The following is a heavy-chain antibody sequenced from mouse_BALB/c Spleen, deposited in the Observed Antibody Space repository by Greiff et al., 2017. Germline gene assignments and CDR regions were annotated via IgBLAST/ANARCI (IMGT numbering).Heavy chain of an antibody. D-gene: IGHD4-1*01. CDR1: GYSITSDYA. V-gene: IGHV3-2*02. J-gene: IGHJ4*01. Sequence: VQLKESGPGLVKPSQSLSLTCTVTGYSITSDYAWNWIRQFPGNKLEWMGYISYSGSTSYNPSLKSRISITRDTSKNQFFLQLNSVTTEDTATYYCARLGGTEAMDYWGQGTSVTVSS. CDR2: ISYSGST. CDR3: ARLGGTEAMDY.